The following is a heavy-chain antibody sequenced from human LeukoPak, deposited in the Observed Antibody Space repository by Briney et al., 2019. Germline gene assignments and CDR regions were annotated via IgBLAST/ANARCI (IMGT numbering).Heavy chain of an antibody. Sequence: GGSLRLSCAASGFTFSSYGMHWVRQAPGKGLEWVAVISYDGSNKYYADSVKGRFTISRDNSKNTLYLQMNSLRAEDTAVYYCAKHENYFDYWGQGTLVTVSS. CDR3: AKHENYFDY. V-gene: IGHV3-30*18. J-gene: IGHJ4*02. CDR1: GFTFSSYG. CDR2: ISYDGSNK.